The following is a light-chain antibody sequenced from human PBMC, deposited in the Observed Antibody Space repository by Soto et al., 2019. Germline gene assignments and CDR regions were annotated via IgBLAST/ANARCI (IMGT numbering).Light chain of an antibody. CDR2: EVN. Sequence: ALTQPASVSGSPGQSITISCIGTSSDIGTYNRVSWYQQPPGTAPKLIIYEVNNRPSGVPDRFSGSKSGNTASLIISGLQAEDEADYYCNSFTTSNTYVFGTGTKVTVL. V-gene: IGLV2-18*02. J-gene: IGLJ1*01. CDR3: NSFTTSNTYV. CDR1: SSDIGTYNR.